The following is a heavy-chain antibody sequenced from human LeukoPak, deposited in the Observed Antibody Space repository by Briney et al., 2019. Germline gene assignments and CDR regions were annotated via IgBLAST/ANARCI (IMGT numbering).Heavy chain of an antibody. V-gene: IGHV3-30*02. CDR1: GSTFSSYG. Sequence: GGSLRLSCAASGSTFSSYGIHWVRQAPGEGLEWVAFIRYDGSNKYYADSVKGRFTISRDNSKNTLYLQMNSPRAEDTAVYYCARNDYGATLGAFDYWGQGTLVTVSS. J-gene: IGHJ4*02. CDR3: ARNDYGATLGAFDY. CDR2: IRYDGSNK. D-gene: IGHD4-17*01.